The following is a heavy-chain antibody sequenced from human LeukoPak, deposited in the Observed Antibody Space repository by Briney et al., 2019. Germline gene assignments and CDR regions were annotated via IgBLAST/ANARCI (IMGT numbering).Heavy chain of an antibody. CDR2: FDPEDGET. J-gene: IGHJ4*02. D-gene: IGHD1-26*01. CDR1: GYTLTELP. Sequence: ASVKVSCKVSGYTLTELPMHWVRQAPGKGLEWMGGFDPEDGETIYAQKFQGRVTMTEGTSTDTAYMELSSLRSEDTAVYYCATDLSTVGATPWGQGTLVTVSS. CDR3: ATDLSTVGATP. V-gene: IGHV1-24*01.